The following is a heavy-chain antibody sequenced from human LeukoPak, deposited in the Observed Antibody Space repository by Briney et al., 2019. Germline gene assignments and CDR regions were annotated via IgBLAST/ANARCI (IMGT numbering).Heavy chain of an antibody. D-gene: IGHD6-6*01. CDR2: INPSGGST. CDR1: GYTFTSYY. V-gene: IGHV1-46*01. J-gene: IGHJ4*02. CDR3: ARDGEYSSSSWLIQIDY. Sequence: GASVKVSCKASGYTFTSYYMHRVRQAPGQGLEWMGIINPSGGSTSYAQKFQGRVTMTRDMSTSTVYMELSSLRSEDTAVHYCARDGEYSSSSWLIQIDYWGQGTLVTVSS.